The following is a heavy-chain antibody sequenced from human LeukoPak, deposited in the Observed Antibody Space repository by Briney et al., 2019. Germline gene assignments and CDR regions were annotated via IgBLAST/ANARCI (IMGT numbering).Heavy chain of an antibody. Sequence: SQTLSLTCAISGDSVSSYSAGWNWIRQSPSRGLEWLGRTYYRSKWYNGYALSVRSRITISPDTSKNQVSLQLNSVTPDDTAFYYCGRDIGAAIGHWGQGTLVTVSS. CDR3: GRDIGAAIGH. CDR1: GDSVSSYSAG. J-gene: IGHJ4*02. V-gene: IGHV6-1*01. CDR2: TYYRSKWYN. D-gene: IGHD6-13*01.